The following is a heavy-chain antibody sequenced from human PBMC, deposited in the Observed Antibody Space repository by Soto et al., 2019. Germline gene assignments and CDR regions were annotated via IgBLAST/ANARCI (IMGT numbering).Heavy chain of an antibody. Sequence: GASVKVSCKASGFTLTNSAMQWVRQARGQRLEWIGWIVVGSGHTNYAQKFQERVTITRDMSTSTAYMELSSLTSEDTAVYYCAATTWIPVSHYAMDVWGQGPTVTVSS. V-gene: IGHV1-58*02. D-gene: IGHD5-18*01. J-gene: IGHJ6*02. CDR1: GFTLTNSA. CDR2: IVVGSGHT. CDR3: AATTWIPVSHYAMDV.